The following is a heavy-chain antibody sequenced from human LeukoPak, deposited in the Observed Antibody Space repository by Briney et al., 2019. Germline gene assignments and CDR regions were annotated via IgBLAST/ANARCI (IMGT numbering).Heavy chain of an antibody. J-gene: IGHJ1*01. CDR3: AKGPGAAVAKRYIQH. CDR2: IRWDSGYS. CDR1: GFTFNDYA. Sequence: GGCLSLSCVASGFTFNDYAMHWVRPVRGRGLEWVSLIRWDSGYSYYADSVKGRFNISRDNSNSSLSLQMNSLRTEDTALYYCAKGPGAAVAKRYIQHWGQGTLVTVSS. V-gene: IGHV3-43*01. D-gene: IGHD6-19*01.